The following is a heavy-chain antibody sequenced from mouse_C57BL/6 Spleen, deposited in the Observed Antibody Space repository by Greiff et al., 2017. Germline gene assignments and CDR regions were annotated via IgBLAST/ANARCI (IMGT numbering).Heavy chain of an antibody. CDR3: ATFYDGYYYAMDY. V-gene: IGHV1-55*01. Sequence: QVQLQQPGAELVKPGASVKMSCKASGYTFTSYWITWVKQRPGQGLEWIGDIYPGSGSTNYNEKFKSKATLTVDTSSSTAYMQRSSLTSEDSAVYYCATFYDGYYYAMDYWGQGTSVTVSS. J-gene: IGHJ4*01. CDR1: GYTFTSYW. CDR2: IYPGSGST. D-gene: IGHD2-3*01.